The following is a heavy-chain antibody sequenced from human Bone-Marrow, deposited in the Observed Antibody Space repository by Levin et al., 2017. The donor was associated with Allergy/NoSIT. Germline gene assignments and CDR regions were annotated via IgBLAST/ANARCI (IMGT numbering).Heavy chain of an antibody. Sequence: GGSLRLSCGASGFTFSKYSMNWVRQAPGKGLEWVSSIGDSGGNTYYADSVKGRFTISRDNSKDTLYLQMNSLRAEDTALYYCAKDRDRYGWDFDYWGQGTLVTVSS. CDR2: IGDSGGNT. CDR3: AKDRDRYGWDFDY. J-gene: IGHJ4*02. V-gene: IGHV3-23*01. D-gene: IGHD5-18*01. CDR1: GFTFSKYS.